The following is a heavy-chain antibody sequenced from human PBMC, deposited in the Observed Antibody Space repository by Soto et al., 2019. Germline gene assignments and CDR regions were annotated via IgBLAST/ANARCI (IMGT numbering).Heavy chain of an antibody. CDR2: IYYSGST. V-gene: IGHV4-31*03. CDR3: ARYCSSTSCHSRPLGYYYGMDV. D-gene: IGHD2-2*01. Sequence: PSETLSLTCTVSGGSISSGGYYWSWIRQHPGKGLEWIGYIYYSGSTYYNPSLKSRVTISVDTSKNQFSLKLSSVTAADTAVYYCARYCSSTSCHSRPLGYYYGMDVWGQGTTVTVSS. CDR1: GGSISSGGYY. J-gene: IGHJ6*02.